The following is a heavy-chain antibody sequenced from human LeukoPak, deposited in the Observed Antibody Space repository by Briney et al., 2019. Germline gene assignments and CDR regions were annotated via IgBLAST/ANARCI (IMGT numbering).Heavy chain of an antibody. J-gene: IGHJ4*02. CDR3: AEVNTD. CDR2: ISPSGSTT. Sequence: PGGSLRLSCAASGFTFSHYNMNWVRQAPGKGLEWVSYISPSGSTTHYADSVKGRFTISRDNAKNSLYLQMNSLRAEDTAVYYCAEVNTDWGQGTLVTVSS. CDR1: GFTFSHYN. V-gene: IGHV3-48*03. D-gene: IGHD3-22*01.